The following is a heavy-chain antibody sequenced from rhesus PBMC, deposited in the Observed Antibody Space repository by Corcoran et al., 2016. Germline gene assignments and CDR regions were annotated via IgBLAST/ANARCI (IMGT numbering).Heavy chain of an antibody. CDR3: AKSWAYSSGWYCFDY. V-gene: IGHV3S5*01. Sequence: EVQLVETGGGLVQPGGSLKLSCAASGFTFSSYGMSWVRQAPGKGLEWFSVINSGGGSTYYADAVKGLFTISRDNSKNTLSLQMNSLRAEDTAVYYCAKSWAYSSGWYCFDYWGQGVLVTVSS. CDR1: GFTFSSYG. J-gene: IGHJ4*01. CDR2: INSGGGST. D-gene: IGHD6-31*01.